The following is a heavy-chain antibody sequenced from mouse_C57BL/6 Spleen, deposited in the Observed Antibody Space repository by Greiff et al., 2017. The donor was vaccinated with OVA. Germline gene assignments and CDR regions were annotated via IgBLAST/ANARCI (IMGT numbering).Heavy chain of an antibody. Sequence: QVQLQQSGAELVKPGASVKVSCKASGYTFTSYWMHWVKQRPGQGLEWIGRIHPSDSDTNYNQKFKGKATLTVDKSSSTAYMQLSSLTSEDSAVYYCAKLTGTNWYFDVWGTGTTVTVSS. D-gene: IGHD4-1*01. CDR1: GYTFTSYW. J-gene: IGHJ1*03. V-gene: IGHV1-74*01. CDR2: IHPSDSDT. CDR3: AKLTGTNWYFDV.